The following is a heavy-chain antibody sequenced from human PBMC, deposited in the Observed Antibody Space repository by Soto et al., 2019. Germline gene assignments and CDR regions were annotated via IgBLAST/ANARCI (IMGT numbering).Heavy chain of an antibody. D-gene: IGHD3-9*01. J-gene: IGHJ6*02. V-gene: IGHV3-21*01. CDR3: ARGGANYDVLTCYYDNPSHGMDL. Sequence: PGWSLGLSCAASGFAFRSYAMRWVRQAPGKGLEWVSSITTSGSGIYYTDSVKGRFTVSRDNAKNSLYLQMNSLTPEDTAVYYCARGGANYDVLTCYYDNPSHGMDLWDQGTALTLSS. CDR1: GFAFRSYA. CDR2: ITTSGSGI.